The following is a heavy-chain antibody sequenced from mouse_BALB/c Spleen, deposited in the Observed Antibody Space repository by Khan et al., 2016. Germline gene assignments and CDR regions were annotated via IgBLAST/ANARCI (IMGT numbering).Heavy chain of an antibody. CDR3: ARLDYYAMDY. CDR1: GYTFTDYY. V-gene: IGHV1-77*01. J-gene: IGHJ4*01. Sequence: QVQLQQSGAELARPGASVKLSCKASGYTFTDYYINWVKQRTGQGLVWIGEIYPGGGNTYYNEKFKGKATLTADKSSIPAYMQLSSLTSEDSAVYFCARLDYYAMDYWGRGTTVTVSS. CDR2: IYPGGGNT.